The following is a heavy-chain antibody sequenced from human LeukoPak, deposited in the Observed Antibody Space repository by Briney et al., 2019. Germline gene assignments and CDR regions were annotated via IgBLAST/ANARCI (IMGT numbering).Heavy chain of an antibody. CDR3: ATEGINSPDSGWYDGEFDY. Sequence: GGSLRLSCAASGFTFTNAWMSWVRQTPGKGLEWVGRIKSKSDGETTDFAAPVKGRFTISRDDSKNTLYLQMNSLKTEDTAVYYCATEGINSPDSGWYDGEFDYWGQGTLVTVSS. D-gene: IGHD6-19*01. CDR2: IKSKSDGETT. J-gene: IGHJ4*02. V-gene: IGHV3-15*01. CDR1: GFTFTNAW.